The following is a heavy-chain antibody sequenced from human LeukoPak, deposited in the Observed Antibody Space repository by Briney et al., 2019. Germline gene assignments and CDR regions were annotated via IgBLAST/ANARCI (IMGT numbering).Heavy chain of an antibody. CDR2: IYTSGST. Sequence: PSETLSLTCTVSGGSISSGSYYWSWIRQPAGKGLEWIGRIYTSGSTNYNPSLKSRVTISVDTSKNQFSLKLSSVTAADTAVYYCARDGSSWYPGWYDPWGQGTLVTVSS. J-gene: IGHJ5*02. CDR1: GGSISSGSYY. V-gene: IGHV4-61*02. CDR3: ARDGSSWYPGWYDP. D-gene: IGHD6-13*01.